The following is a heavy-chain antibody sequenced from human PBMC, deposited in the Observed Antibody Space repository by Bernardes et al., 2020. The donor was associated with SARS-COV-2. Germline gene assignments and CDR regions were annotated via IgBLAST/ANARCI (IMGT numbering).Heavy chain of an antibody. CDR2: INHSGST. Sequence: SETLSLTCAVYGGSFSGYYWSWIRQPPGKGLEWIGEINHSGSTNYNPSLKSRVTISVDTSKNQFSLKLSSVTAADTAVYYCARGSPLLVDAFDIWGQGTMVTVSS. D-gene: IGHD2-21*01. CDR3: ARGSPLLVDAFDI. CDR1: GGSFSGYY. V-gene: IGHV4-34*01. J-gene: IGHJ3*02.